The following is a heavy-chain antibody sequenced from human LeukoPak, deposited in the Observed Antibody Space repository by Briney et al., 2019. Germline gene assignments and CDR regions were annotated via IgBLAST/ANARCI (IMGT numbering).Heavy chain of an antibody. CDR3: AKDLIRITISSPLETYYFDY. Sequence: PGRSLRLSCAASGFTFSSYGMHWVRQAPGKGLEWVSAISGSGGSTYYADSVKGRFTISRDNSKNTLYLQMNSLRAEDTAVYYCAKDLIRITISSPLETYYFDYWGQGTLVTVSS. CDR2: ISGSGGST. CDR1: GFTFSSYG. V-gene: IGHV3-23*01. D-gene: IGHD3-3*01. J-gene: IGHJ4*02.